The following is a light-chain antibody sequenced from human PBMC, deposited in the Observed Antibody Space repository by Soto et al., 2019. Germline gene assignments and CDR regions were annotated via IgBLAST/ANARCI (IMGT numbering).Light chain of an antibody. Sequence: DIQMTQSPSSLSASVGDRVTITCRASQDISNYLAWYQQKPGKVPKLLIYAASTLQSGVPSRFSGSGSGTDFPLTISSLRPEDVATYYCQKYNSAPRTSGQGTKVDIK. J-gene: IGKJ1*01. V-gene: IGKV1-27*01. CDR3: QKYNSAPRT. CDR2: AAS. CDR1: QDISNY.